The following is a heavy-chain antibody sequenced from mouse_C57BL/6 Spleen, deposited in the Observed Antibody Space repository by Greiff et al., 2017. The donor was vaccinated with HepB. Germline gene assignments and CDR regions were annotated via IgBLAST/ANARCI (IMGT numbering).Heavy chain of an antibody. J-gene: IGHJ3*01. D-gene: IGHD1-1*01. Sequence: EVKVVESGAELVRPGASVKLSCTASGFNIKDDYMHWVKQRPEQGLEWIGWIDPENGDTEYASKFQGKATITADTSSNTAYLQLSSLTSEDTAVYYCTTRGYYGSSPWFAYWGQGTLVTVSA. CDR1: GFNIKDDY. V-gene: IGHV14-4*01. CDR2: IDPENGDT. CDR3: TTRGYYGSSPWFAY.